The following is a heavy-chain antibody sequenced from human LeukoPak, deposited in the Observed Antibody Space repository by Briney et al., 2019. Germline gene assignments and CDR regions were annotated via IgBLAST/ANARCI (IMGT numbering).Heavy chain of an antibody. CDR3: ARRIAFENFYDY. Sequence: SETLSLTRTVSGGSISSNSWSWIRQPPGRGLEWLGYIHSTGSTYYNPSLKSRVTISVDTSKNQFSLNLRSVTAADTAVYYCARRIAFENFYDYWGQGTLVTVSS. CDR2: IHSTGST. V-gene: IGHV4-4*09. CDR1: GGSISSNS. J-gene: IGHJ4*02. D-gene: IGHD2-21*01.